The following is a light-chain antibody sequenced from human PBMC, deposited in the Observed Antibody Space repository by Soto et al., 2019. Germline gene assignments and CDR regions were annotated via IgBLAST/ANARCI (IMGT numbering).Light chain of an antibody. CDR1: ESITSY. CDR3: QQSYSILRT. CDR2: AAS. V-gene: IGKV1-39*01. Sequence: DIQMTQSPLSLSASVGDRVTITCRASESITSYLNWYQQKPGKAPKLLIYAASSLQSGVPSRFSGSGSGTDFTLTISSLQPEDFATYYCQQSYSILRTFGQGTKVDIK. J-gene: IGKJ1*01.